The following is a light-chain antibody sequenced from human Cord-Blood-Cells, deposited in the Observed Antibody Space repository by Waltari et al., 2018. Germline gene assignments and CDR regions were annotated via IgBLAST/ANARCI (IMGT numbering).Light chain of an antibody. CDR1: QSVISY. V-gene: IGKV3-11*01. J-gene: IGKJ2*01. CDR3: QQRSNWPPMYT. Sequence: EIVLPQSPATQSLSPRASATLSRSASQSVISYLAWYQQKPGQAPRLHIYDASNRATGSPARFSGSGSGTDFTLTISSREPEDFAVYYCQQRSNWPPMYTFGQGTKLEIK. CDR2: DAS.